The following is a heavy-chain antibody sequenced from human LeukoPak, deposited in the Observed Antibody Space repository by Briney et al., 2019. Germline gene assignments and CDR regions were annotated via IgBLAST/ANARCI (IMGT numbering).Heavy chain of an antibody. Sequence: SETLSLTCTVSGGSISSSNYYWGWIRQPPGKGLEWIGSIYYSGSTNYNPSLKSRVTISVDTSKNQFSLKLSSVTAADTAVYYCARHRGYYGSGSYRGFDYWGQGTLVTVSS. V-gene: IGHV4-39*01. CDR3: ARHRGYYGSGSYRGFDY. D-gene: IGHD3-10*01. J-gene: IGHJ4*02. CDR2: IYYSGST. CDR1: GGSISSSNYY.